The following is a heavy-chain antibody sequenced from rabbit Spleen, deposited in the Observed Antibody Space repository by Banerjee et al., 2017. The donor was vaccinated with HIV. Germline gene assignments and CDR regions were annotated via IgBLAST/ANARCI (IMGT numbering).Heavy chain of an antibody. Sequence: QSLEESGGGLVKPGASLTLTCTASGFSFSSGYDMCWVRQAPGKGPEWIACVWGDSRDSTWYASWGKGRFTISKTSSTTVSLQMNSLTAADTATYFCARAYDGDRGYGLATFHLWGPGTLVTVS. CDR3: ARAYDGDRGYGLATFHL. V-gene: IGHV1S40*01. CDR2: VWGDSRDST. CDR1: GFSFSSGYD. D-gene: IGHD6-1*01. J-gene: IGHJ4*01.